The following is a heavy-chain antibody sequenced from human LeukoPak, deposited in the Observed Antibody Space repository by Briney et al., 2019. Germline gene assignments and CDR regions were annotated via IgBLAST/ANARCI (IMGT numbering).Heavy chain of an antibody. V-gene: IGHV3-9*01. CDR3: AKDYGYSSSWYDY. J-gene: IGHJ4*02. Sequence: PGGSLRLSCEASGFTFDDYGMHWVRHAPGKGLEWVSTISWNSASVGYVDSVKGRFTISSDNAKKTLYLQMNSLRPEDAALYYCAKDYGYSSSWYDYWGQGTLVTVSS. CDR2: ISWNSASV. CDR1: GFTFDDYG. D-gene: IGHD6-13*01.